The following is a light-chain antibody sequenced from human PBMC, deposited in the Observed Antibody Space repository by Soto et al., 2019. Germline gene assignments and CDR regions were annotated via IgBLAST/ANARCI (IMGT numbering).Light chain of an antibody. Sequence: DIRMTQSPSSLSASVGDRVTITCRASENIGKYLNWYQQKQGKAPKIVIYGASSLQSGVPSRFSGSGSGTDFTLTISSLQPEDFAIYYCQQSFSTHALTFGGGTKVEIK. CDR1: ENIGKY. CDR2: GAS. V-gene: IGKV1-39*01. J-gene: IGKJ4*01. CDR3: QQSFSTHALT.